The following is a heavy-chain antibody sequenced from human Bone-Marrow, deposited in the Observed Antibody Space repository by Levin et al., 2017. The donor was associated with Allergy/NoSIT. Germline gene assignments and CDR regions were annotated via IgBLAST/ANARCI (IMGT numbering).Heavy chain of an antibody. J-gene: IGHJ5*02. D-gene: IGHD5-24*01. V-gene: IGHV3-7*01. Sequence: GESLKISCAASGFTFSNSWMSWVRQAPGKGLEWVANIKEDGSEKYYVDSVKGRFTISRDNAKISLFVQMNSLRVEDTAVYYCARDQFRRATIGARWFDPWGQGTLVTVSS. CDR3: ARDQFRRATIGARWFDP. CDR1: GFTFSNSW. CDR2: IKEDGSEK.